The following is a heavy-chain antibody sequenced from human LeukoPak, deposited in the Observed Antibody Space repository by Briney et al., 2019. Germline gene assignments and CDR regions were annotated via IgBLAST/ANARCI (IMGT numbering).Heavy chain of an antibody. Sequence: GGSLILSCAASGFMFRSFEMYWVRQAPGKGLEWIAYISSGATTMYYADSVKGRFTISRDDAKNSLFLQMNSLRAEDTAVYYCALLAVASDFDYWGQGALVTVSS. CDR1: GFMFRSFE. J-gene: IGHJ4*02. CDR2: ISSGATTM. V-gene: IGHV3-48*03. D-gene: IGHD6-19*01. CDR3: ALLAVASDFDY.